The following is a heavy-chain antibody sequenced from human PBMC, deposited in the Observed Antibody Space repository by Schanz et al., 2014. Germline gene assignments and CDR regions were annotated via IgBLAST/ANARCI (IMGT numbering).Heavy chain of an antibody. Sequence: QVQLQESGPGLVKSSETLSLTCTVSGGSISSFYWGWIRQPAGKGLEWIGRIYTSGSTNYNPSLKSRVTLSLAPSKTQFSLTLSSVTAADTAVYYCARDRGYDFSFDPWGQGTLVTVSS. D-gene: IGHD3-3*01. J-gene: IGHJ5*02. CDR1: GGSISSFY. CDR2: IYTSGST. V-gene: IGHV4-4*07. CDR3: ARDRGYDFSFDP.